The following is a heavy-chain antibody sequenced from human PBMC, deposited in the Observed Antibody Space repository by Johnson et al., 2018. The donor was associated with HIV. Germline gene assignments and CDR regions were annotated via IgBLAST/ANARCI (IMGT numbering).Heavy chain of an antibody. CDR2: VYSGGYT. CDR1: EFNVSSNY. J-gene: IGHJ3*02. V-gene: IGHV3-66*01. Sequence: VQLVESGGGVVQPGGSLRLSCAASEFNVSSNYMNWVRQAPGRGLEWVSVVYSGGYTYYADSVKGRFTISRDNAKKSLYLQMSSLRGEDTAIYYCARKGDAFDIWGQGTKVTVSA. CDR3: ARKGDAFDI.